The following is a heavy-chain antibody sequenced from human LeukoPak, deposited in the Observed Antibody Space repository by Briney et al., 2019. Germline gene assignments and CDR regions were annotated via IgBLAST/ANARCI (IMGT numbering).Heavy chain of an antibody. D-gene: IGHD5-24*01. CDR3: TRGEIGYYFDF. V-gene: IGHV3-21*01. Sequence: GGSLRLSCAASGFTFRSYSMNWVPQAPGKGLEWVASITSNSDYIYYADSVKGRFAISRDNAKNSLYLQMDSLRAEDTAVYYCTRGEIGYYFDFWGQGNLVTVSS. CDR1: GFTFRSYS. CDR2: ITSNSDYI. J-gene: IGHJ4*02.